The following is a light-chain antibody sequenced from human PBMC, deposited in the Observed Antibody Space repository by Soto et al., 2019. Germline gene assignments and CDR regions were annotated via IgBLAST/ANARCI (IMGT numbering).Light chain of an antibody. CDR2: WAS. J-gene: IGKJ1*01. V-gene: IGKV4-1*01. Sequence: DIVMTQSPDSLAVSLGERATIHCKSSQSILFPSDNKNYLAWYQQKSGQPPRLLIYWASTRESGVPDRFSGRGSGTDFSLTISSLEAEDVAVYYCQQHYTTPRTFGQGTKVDI. CDR3: QQHYTTPRT. CDR1: QSILFPSDNKNY.